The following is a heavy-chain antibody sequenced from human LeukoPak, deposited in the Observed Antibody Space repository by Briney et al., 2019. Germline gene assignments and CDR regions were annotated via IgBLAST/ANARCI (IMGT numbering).Heavy chain of an antibody. CDR1: GFTFSSYG. CDR3: ATQSVAGDFDY. D-gene: IGHD6-19*01. Sequence: GGSLRLSCAASGFTFSSYGMHWVRQAPGKGLEWVALISDDGSNKKYADSVKGRFTISRDNSKNTLYLQMNSLRAEDTAVYYRATQSVAGDFDYWLEGTLVTVSS. V-gene: IGHV3-30*03. J-gene: IGHJ4*02. CDR2: ISDDGSNK.